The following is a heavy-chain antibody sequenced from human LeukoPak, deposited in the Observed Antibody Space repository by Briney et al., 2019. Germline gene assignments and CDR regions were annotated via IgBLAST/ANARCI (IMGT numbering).Heavy chain of an antibody. CDR2: IYYSGST. V-gene: IGHV4-59*01. CDR3: ARFYSSGWEYYFDY. D-gene: IGHD6-19*01. CDR1: GGSISSYY. Sequence: SETLSLTCTVSGGSISSYYWSWIRQLPGKGLEWIGYIYYSGSTNYNPSLKSRVTISVDTSKNQFSLKLSSVTAADTAVYYCARFYSSGWEYYFDYWGQGTLVTVSS. J-gene: IGHJ4*02.